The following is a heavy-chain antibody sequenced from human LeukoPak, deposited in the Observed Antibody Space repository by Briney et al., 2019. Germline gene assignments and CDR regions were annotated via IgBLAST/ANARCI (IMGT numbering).Heavy chain of an antibody. D-gene: IGHD2-8*01. J-gene: IGHJ4*02. CDR1: GFTFSSYA. V-gene: IGHV3-23*01. Sequence: PGGSLRLSCAASGFTFSSYAMSWVRQAPGKGLEWVSAISGSGGSTYYADSVKGRFTISRDNSKNTLYLQMSSLRAEDTAVYYCAKVGFDLMVYAPTNDYWGQGTLVTVSS. CDR3: AKVGFDLMVYAPTNDY. CDR2: ISGSGGST.